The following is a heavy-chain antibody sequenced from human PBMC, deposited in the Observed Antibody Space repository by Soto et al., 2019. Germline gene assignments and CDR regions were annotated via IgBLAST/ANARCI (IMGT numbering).Heavy chain of an antibody. D-gene: IGHD1-26*01. CDR2: SNHVGST. CDR1: GGSFSGYY. Sequence: QVQLQQWGAGLLKPSETLSLTCAVYGGSFSGYYWSWIRQPPGKGLEWIGESNHVGSTNYNPSLKRRVTMSVDPSKNQFSLRLTSVTAADTAVYYCARVLIAGATTDWGQGTLVIVSS. V-gene: IGHV4-34*01. J-gene: IGHJ4*02. CDR3: ARVLIAGATTD.